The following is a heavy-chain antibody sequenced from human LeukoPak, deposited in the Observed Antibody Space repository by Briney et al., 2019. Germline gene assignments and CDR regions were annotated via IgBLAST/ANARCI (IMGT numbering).Heavy chain of an antibody. CDR3: ARERIVGATTLDY. CDR1: GFTFSSYG. V-gene: IGHV3-33*01. D-gene: IGHD1-26*01. Sequence: PGGSLRLSCAASGFTFSSYGMHWVRQAPGKGLEWVAVIRYDGSNKYYADSVKGRFTISRDNSKNTLYLQMNSLRAEDTAVYYCARERIVGATTLDYWGQGTLVTVSS. J-gene: IGHJ4*02. CDR2: IRYDGSNK.